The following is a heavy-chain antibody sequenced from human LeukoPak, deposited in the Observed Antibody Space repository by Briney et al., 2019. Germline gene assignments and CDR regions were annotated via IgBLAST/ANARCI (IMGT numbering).Heavy chain of an antibody. Sequence: ASVKVSCKASGYTFTGYYMHWVRQAPGQGLEWMGRINPNSGNTGYAQKFQGRVTMTRNTSISTAYMELSSLRSEDTAVYYCARTDLEWLSKPDYWGQGTLVTVSS. CDR2: INPNSGNT. CDR1: GYTFTGYY. D-gene: IGHD3-3*01. J-gene: IGHJ4*02. CDR3: ARTDLEWLSKPDY. V-gene: IGHV1-8*02.